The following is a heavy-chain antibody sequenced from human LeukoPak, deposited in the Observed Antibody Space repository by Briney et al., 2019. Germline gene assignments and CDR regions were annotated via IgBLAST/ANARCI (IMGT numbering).Heavy chain of an antibody. CDR2: ISSSSSYI. CDR3: ARDIQPSGYSSGWYPGLPTQDEYFQH. J-gene: IGHJ1*01. V-gene: IGHV3-21*01. Sequence: GGSLRLSCAASGFTFSSYSMNWVRQAPGKGLEWVSSISSSSSYIYYADSVKGRFTISRDNAKNSLYLQMNSLRAEDTAVYYCARDIQPSGYSSGWYPGLPTQDEYFQHWGQGTLVTVSS. D-gene: IGHD6-19*01. CDR1: GFTFSSYS.